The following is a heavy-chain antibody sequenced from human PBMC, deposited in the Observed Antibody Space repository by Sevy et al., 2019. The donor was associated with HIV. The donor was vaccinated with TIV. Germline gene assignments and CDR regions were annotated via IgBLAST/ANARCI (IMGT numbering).Heavy chain of an antibody. J-gene: IGHJ6*03. D-gene: IGHD4-4*01. CDR1: GGTFSSYA. Sequence: ASVKVSCKASGGTFSSYAISWVRQAPGQGLEWMGGIIPIFGTANYAQKFQGRVTITADESTSTAYMELSSLRSEDTAVYYCARAADYSSSYYYYYMDVWGKGTTVTVSS. CDR3: ARAADYSSSYYYYYMDV. CDR2: IIPIFGTA. V-gene: IGHV1-69*13.